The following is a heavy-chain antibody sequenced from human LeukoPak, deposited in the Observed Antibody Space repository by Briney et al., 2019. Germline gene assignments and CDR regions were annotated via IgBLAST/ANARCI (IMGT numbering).Heavy chain of an antibody. Sequence: SETLSLTCAVYGGSFSGYYWRWIRQPPGKGLEWVGEINHSGSTNYNPSLKSRVTISVGTSKNQFSLMQSTVTAAEQTAYYCARGQRTEWISISAIDYWGQGTRVTVSS. CDR3: ARGQRTEWISISAIDY. D-gene: IGHD3-3*02. V-gene: IGHV4-34*01. CDR2: INHSGST. J-gene: IGHJ4*02. CDR1: GGSFSGYY.